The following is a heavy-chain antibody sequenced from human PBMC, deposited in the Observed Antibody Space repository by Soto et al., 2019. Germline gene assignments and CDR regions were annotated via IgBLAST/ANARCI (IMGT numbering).Heavy chain of an antibody. CDR1: GFTFSNYG. J-gene: IGHJ6*02. CDR3: AKGYDFWSGYYQIYYGMDV. CDR2: ISYDGRTT. D-gene: IGHD3-3*01. Sequence: LRLSCEASGFTFSNYGMYWVRQAPGKGLEWVSLISYDGRTTYYVDSVKGRFTISRDNSKNTLYLQMNRLRVEDTAVYFCAKGYDFWSGYYQIYYGMDVWGQGTTVTVSS. V-gene: IGHV3-30*18.